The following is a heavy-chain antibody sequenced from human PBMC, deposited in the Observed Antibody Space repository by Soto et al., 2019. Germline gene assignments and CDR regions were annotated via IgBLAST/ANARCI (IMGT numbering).Heavy chain of an antibody. CDR2: IYPSDSDT. J-gene: IGHJ4*02. V-gene: IGHV5-51*01. D-gene: IGHD3-3*01. Sequence: GESLKISCKGSGYNFAGYWIAWVRQMPGKGLELMGIIYPSDSDTRYRPSFQGQVTISAAKSISSAYLQWSSLRASDTPMYCCARGGVSTRTFDYWGQGTPVTVSS. CDR3: ARGGVSTRTFDY. CDR1: GYNFAGYW.